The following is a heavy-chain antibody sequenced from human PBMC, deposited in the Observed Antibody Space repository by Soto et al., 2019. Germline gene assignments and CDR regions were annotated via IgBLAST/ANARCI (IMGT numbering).Heavy chain of an antibody. V-gene: IGHV4-61*01. CDR1: GGSVSSGSYY. D-gene: IGHD5-18*01. J-gene: IGHJ4*02. Sequence: LSLTCTVSGGSVSSGSYYWSWIRQPPGKGLEWIGYIYYSGSTNYNPSLKSRVTISVDTSKNQFSLKLSSVTAADTAVYYCARDRRGYSYGWVDYWGQGTQVTVSS. CDR2: IYYSGST. CDR3: ARDRRGYSYGWVDY.